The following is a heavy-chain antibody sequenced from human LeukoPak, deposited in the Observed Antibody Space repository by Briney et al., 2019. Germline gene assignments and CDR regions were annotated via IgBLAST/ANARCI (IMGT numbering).Heavy chain of an antibody. CDR1: GGSISSSSYY. J-gene: IGHJ6*04. Sequence: SETLSLTCTVSGGSISSSSYYWGWIRQPPGKGLEWFGSIYYSGSTNYNPSLKSRVTISVDTSKNQFSLKLSSVTAADTAVYYCARAYDFLPLDVWGKGTTVTVSS. V-gene: IGHV4-39*07. CDR2: IYYSGST. D-gene: IGHD3-3*01. CDR3: ARAYDFLPLDV.